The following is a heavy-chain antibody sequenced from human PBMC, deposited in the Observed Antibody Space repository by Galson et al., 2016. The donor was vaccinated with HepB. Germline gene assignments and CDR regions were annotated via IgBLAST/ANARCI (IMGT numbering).Heavy chain of an antibody. CDR3: ARSYDRLDY. J-gene: IGHJ4*02. Sequence: ETLSLTCIISGSSFNNYYWSWIRQPPGKGLEFIGYVYFNGNTKYNPSLKSRVTISLDTSKSQLSLRLTSATAADTAVYYCARSYDRLDYWGQGTLVTVSS. CDR2: VYFNGNT. CDR1: GSSFNNYY. D-gene: IGHD3-9*01. V-gene: IGHV4-4*08.